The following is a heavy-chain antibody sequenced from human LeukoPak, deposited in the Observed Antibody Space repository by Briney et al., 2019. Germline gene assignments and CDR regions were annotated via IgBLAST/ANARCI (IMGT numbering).Heavy chain of an antibody. CDR2: ISSNGDST. J-gene: IGHJ4*02. V-gene: IGHV3-64*01. CDR1: GFPFSSYA. Sequence: GGSLRLSCAASGFPFSSYALHWVRQAPGKGLEYVSAISSNGDSTYYANSVKGRFTVSRDNSKNTLYLQMGSLRAEDMAVYYCAKDGRDYDSSGYGYWGQGTLVTVSS. D-gene: IGHD3-22*01. CDR3: AKDGRDYDSSGYGY.